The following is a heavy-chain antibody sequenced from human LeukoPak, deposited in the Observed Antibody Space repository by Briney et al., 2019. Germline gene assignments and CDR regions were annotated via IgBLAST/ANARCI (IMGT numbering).Heavy chain of an antibody. CDR1: GYTFTAYY. J-gene: IGHJ4*02. CDR2: INPNSGGT. D-gene: IGHD3-16*02. Sequence: GASVKVSCKASGYTFTAYYMHWVRQAPGQGLEWMGWINPNSGGTNYAQKFKGWVTLTRDTSVNTTYIELSRLTSDVTAVYFCARGTPGSYLGYWGQGTLVTVSP. V-gene: IGHV1-2*04. CDR3: ARGTPGSYLGY.